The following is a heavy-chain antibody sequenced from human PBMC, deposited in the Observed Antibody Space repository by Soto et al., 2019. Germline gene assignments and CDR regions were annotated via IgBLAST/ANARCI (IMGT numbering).Heavy chain of an antibody. Sequence: EVQLVESGGGLVKPGGSLRLSCAASGFTFSSYSMNWVRQAPGKGLEWVSSISSSSSYIYYADSVKGRFTISRDNAKNSLYLQMNCLRAEDTAVYYCARGPSGLPGIAVAGPFDYWGQGTLVTVSS. CDR2: ISSSSSYI. V-gene: IGHV3-21*01. CDR3: ARGPSGLPGIAVAGPFDY. J-gene: IGHJ4*02. D-gene: IGHD6-19*01. CDR1: GFTFSSYS.